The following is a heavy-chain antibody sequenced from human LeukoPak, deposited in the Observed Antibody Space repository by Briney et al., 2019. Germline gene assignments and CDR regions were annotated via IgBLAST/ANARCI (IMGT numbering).Heavy chain of an antibody. D-gene: IGHD5-18*01. V-gene: IGHV4-39*07. CDR1: GGSISSSSHY. Sequence: PSETLSLTCTVSGGSISSSSHYWGWIRQPPGKGLEWIGSIYYSGSTYYNPSLKSRVTISVDTSKNQFSLKLSSVTAADTAVYYRARRGYSYGSDYGMDVWGQGTTVTVSS. J-gene: IGHJ6*02. CDR2: IYYSGST. CDR3: ARRGYSYGSDYGMDV.